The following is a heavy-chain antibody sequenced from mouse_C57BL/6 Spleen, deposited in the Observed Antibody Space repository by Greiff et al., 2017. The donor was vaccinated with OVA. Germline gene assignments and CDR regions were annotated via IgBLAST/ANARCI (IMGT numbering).Heavy chain of an antibody. CDR2: INPSSGYT. CDR3: ARSPYDYDAASYYAMDY. Sequence: QVQLKQSGAELAKPGASVKLSCKASGYTFTSYWMHWVKQRPGQGLEWIGYINPSSGYTKYNQKFKDKATLTADKSSSTAYMQLSSLTYEDSAVYYCARSPYDYDAASYYAMDYWGQGTSVTVSS. J-gene: IGHJ4*01. CDR1: GYTFTSYW. V-gene: IGHV1-7*01. D-gene: IGHD2-4*01.